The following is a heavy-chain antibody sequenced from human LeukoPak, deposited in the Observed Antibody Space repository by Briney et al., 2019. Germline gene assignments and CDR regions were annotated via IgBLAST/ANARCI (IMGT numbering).Heavy chain of an antibody. D-gene: IGHD3-9*01. CDR3: ARGDYDILTGYYLYHFDY. V-gene: IGHV4-30-2*01. CDR2: NYVSGST. CDR1: GGSIGSGAYS. J-gene: IGHJ4*02. Sequence: SETLSLTCTVSGGSIGSGAYSWTWIRQPPGKGLEWIGCNYVSGSTYYDPSLKSRVSISLDRPKNQLSLKLSSVTAADTAVYYCARGDYDILTGYYLYHFDYWGQGILVTVSS.